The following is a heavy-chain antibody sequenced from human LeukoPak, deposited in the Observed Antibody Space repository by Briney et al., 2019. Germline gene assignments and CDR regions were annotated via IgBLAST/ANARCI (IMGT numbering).Heavy chain of an antibody. J-gene: IGHJ5*02. CDR1: GYTFTDYF. CDR3: ASDNVVRGVIILGHWFDP. V-gene: IGHV1-2*02. CDR2: INPNNGGT. D-gene: IGHD3-10*01. Sequence: ASVKVSCKASGYTFTDYFMHWVRQAPGQGLEWMGWINPNNGGTNYAQKLQGRVTMTTDTSTSTAYMELRSLRSDDTAVYYCASDNVVRGVIILGHWFDPWGQGTLVTVSS.